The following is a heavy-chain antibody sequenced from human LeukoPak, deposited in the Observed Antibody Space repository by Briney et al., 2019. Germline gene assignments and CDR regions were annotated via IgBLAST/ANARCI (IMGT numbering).Heavy chain of an antibody. V-gene: IGHV4-39*01. CDR3: ASPRPGAYSSSWERREFYFDN. CDR2: IYYGGRT. J-gene: IGHJ4*02. D-gene: IGHD6-13*01. Sequence: SETLSLTCTVSGGSISSSNYYWGWIRQPPGKGLEWIGSIYYGGRTYSNPSLKSRVTILVDTSKNQFSLKLTSVTAADTAVYFCASPRPGAYSSSWERREFYFDNWGLGTLVTVSS. CDR1: GGSISSSNYY.